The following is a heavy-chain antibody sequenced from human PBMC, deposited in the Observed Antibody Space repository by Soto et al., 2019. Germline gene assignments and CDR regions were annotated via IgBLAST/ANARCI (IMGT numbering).Heavy chain of an antibody. CDR2: IYYSGCT. J-gene: IGHJ4*02. D-gene: IGHD2-21*02. CDR1: CDSISRRSYY. Sequence: SETLSLTCTVTCDSISRRSYYCGWIRQPPGKGLEWIGSIYYSGCTYNNRSRRSRVSMSIDTSKDQFSLKLKSVTGADTALYICARQRTSVVTQAYFDVWGPGSLVNVSS. V-gene: IGHV4-39*01. CDR3: ARQRTSVVTQAYFDV.